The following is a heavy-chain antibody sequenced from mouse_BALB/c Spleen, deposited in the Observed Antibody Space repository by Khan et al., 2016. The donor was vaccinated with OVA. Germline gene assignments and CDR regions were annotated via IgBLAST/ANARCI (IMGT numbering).Heavy chain of an antibody. J-gene: IGHJ2*01. CDR3: ASYRYDYFDY. Sequence: QVQLQQSGAELARPGASVKLSCKSSGYTFTSYWMQWVKQRPGQGLEWIGTIYPGDGDTSYDQTFKGKATLTADKSSSTAYLQLSTLTSDDSAVYLCASYRYDYFDYWGQGTTLTVSS. CDR2: IYPGDGDT. CDR1: GYTFTSYW. D-gene: IGHD2-14*01. V-gene: IGHV1-87*01.